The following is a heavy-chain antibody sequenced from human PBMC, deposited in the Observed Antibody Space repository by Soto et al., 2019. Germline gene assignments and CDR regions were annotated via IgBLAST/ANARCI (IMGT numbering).Heavy chain of an antibody. Sequence: PGGSLRLSCVASGFTFDDYAMHWVRQAPGKGLEWVSGIRWDSGAINYLDSVKGRFTVSRDNAKKSLYLQMNSLRVEDTAFYYCVKDKFPTTAYYMDVWGKGTTVTVSS. V-gene: IGHV3-9*01. D-gene: IGHD2-21*01. J-gene: IGHJ6*03. CDR1: GFTFDDYA. CDR2: IRWDSGAI. CDR3: VKDKFPTTAYYMDV.